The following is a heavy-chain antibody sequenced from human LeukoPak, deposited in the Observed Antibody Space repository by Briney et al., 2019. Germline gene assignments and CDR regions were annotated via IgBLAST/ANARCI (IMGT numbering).Heavy chain of an antibody. J-gene: IGHJ5*02. CDR1: GGSISSSSYY. V-gene: IGHV4-39*01. D-gene: IGHD2-2*01. CDR2: IYYSGST. Sequence: SETLSLTCTVSGGSISSSSYYWGWLRQPPGKGLEWLGSIYYSGSTYYNPSLKSRVTISVDTSKNQFSLKLSSVTAADTAVYYCARHMVVVVPAAQGLNWFDPWGQGTLVTVSS. CDR3: ARHMVVVVPAAQGLNWFDP.